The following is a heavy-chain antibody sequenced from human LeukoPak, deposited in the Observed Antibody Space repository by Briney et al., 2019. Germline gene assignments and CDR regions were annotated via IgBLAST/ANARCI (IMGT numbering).Heavy chain of an antibody. J-gene: IGHJ4*02. CDR1: GFTFRSYS. D-gene: IGHD3-22*01. Sequence: PGGSLRLSCAASGFTFRSYSMNWVRQAPGKGLEWLSFISLSSDHIYYADSVKGRFAVSRDNDKNSLYLQMSSLRDEDTAVYYCARVSNSGGHYPSDYWGQGTLVTVSS. CDR3: ARVSNSGGHYPSDY. V-gene: IGHV3-21*05. CDR2: ISLSSDHI.